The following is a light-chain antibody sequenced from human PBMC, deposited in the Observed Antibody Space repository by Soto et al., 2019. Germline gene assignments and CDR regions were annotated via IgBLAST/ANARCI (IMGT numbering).Light chain of an antibody. J-gene: IGKJ4*01. CDR2: GAS. V-gene: IGKV3-15*01. CDR1: QSVSSN. Sequence: EIVMTQSPATLSVSPGERATLSCRASQSVSSNLAWYQHKPGQAPRLLICGASIRATGVPAKFSGSGSGTEFTLTISSLQSEDFAVYYCQQYQKWPLTFGGGTKAEIK. CDR3: QQYQKWPLT.